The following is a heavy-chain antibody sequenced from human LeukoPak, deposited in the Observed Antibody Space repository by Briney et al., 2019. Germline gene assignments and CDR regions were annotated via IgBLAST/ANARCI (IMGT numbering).Heavy chain of an antibody. CDR3: ARHEITIFEFTSRYYFDY. J-gene: IGHJ4*02. Sequence: PSETLSLTCTVSGGSISSYYWSWIRQPPGKGLEWIGNIYNYNPSLKSRVTISVDTSKNQFSLKLSSVTAADTAVYYCARHEITIFEFTSRYYFDYWGQGTLVTVSS. CDR1: GGSISSYY. V-gene: IGHV4-59*08. D-gene: IGHD3-3*01. CDR2: IY.